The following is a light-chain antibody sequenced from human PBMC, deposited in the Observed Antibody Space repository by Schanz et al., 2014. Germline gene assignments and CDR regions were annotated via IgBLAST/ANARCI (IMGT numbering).Light chain of an antibody. CDR3: LQYNDVPPS. J-gene: IGKJ4*01. CDR1: QSISSY. CDR2: DAS. V-gene: IGKV1-33*01. Sequence: DIQMTQSPSSLSASVGDRVTITCRASQSISSYLNWYQQKPGKAPILLIYDASNLETGVPSRFSGGGSGTHFTFTISGLQPEDVATYYCLQYNDVPPSFGGGTKVEIK.